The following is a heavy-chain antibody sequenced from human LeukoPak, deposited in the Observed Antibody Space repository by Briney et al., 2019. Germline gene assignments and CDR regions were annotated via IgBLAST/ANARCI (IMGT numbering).Heavy chain of an antibody. V-gene: IGHV3-48*04. CDR3: AREKFYDNSGYDY. CDR2: ISSSGSTV. D-gene: IGHD3-22*01. J-gene: IGHJ4*02. CDR1: GFTFSSYW. Sequence: GGSLRLSCAASGFTFSSYWMNWVRQAPGQGLEWVAYISSSGSTVYYADSVKGRFTISRDNAKNSLFLQMNSLRAEDTADYYCAREKFYDNSGYDYWGQGTLVTVSS.